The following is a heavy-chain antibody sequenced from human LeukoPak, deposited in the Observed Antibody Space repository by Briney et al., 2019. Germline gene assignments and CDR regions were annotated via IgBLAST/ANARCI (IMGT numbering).Heavy chain of an antibody. CDR2: ISYDGSNK. CDR1: GFTFSSYA. CDR3: ARDRYGLYYYYGMDV. D-gene: IGHD5-18*01. V-gene: IGHV3-30*04. Sequence: PGGSLRLSCAASGFTFSSYAMHWVRQAPGKGLEWVAVISYDGSNKYYADSVKGRFTISRDNSKNTLYLQMNSLRAEDTAVYYCARDRYGLYYYYGMDVWGQGTTVTVSS. J-gene: IGHJ6*02.